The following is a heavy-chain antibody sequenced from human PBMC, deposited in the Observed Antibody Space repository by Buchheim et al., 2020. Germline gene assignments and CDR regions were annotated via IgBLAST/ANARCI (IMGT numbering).Heavy chain of an antibody. CDR1: GFTFSSYW. CDR2: IKQDGSEK. CDR3: ARDPATYSNSWGAFDY. Sequence: EVQLVESGGGLVQPGGSLRLSCAASGFTFSSYWMSWVRQAPGKGLEWVANIKQDGSEKYYVDSVKGRFTISRDNAKNSLYLQMNSLRAEDTAVYYCARDPATYSNSWGAFDYWGQGAL. V-gene: IGHV3-7*01. J-gene: IGHJ4*02. D-gene: IGHD6-13*01.